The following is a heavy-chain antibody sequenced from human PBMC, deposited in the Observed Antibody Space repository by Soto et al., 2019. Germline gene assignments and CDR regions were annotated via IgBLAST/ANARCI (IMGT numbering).Heavy chain of an antibody. CDR3: AKGVPAATRYFQH. CDR1: GFSFSDSW. CDR2: INPDGSSA. Sequence: EVQLVESGGTLVQPGGSLTLSCAVSGFSFSDSWMHWFRQAPGKGLVWVSRINPDGSSATYADSVKGRFTISRDNAKNTLYLQMNSLTPEDTAVYYCAKGVPAATRYFQHWGQGTLVTVSS. V-gene: IGHV3-74*01. D-gene: IGHD2-2*01. J-gene: IGHJ1*01.